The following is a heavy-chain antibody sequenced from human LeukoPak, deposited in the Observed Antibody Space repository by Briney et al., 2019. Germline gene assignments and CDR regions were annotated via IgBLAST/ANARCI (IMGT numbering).Heavy chain of an antibody. D-gene: IGHD3-9*01. J-gene: IGHJ4*02. Sequence: ASVKVSCKASGYTFTSYGISWVRQAPGQGLEWMGWISAYNGNTNYAQKLQGRVTMTTDTSTSTAHMELRSLRSDDTAVYYCAREPSYYDILTGSTGVWYFDYWGQGTLVTVSS. V-gene: IGHV1-18*01. CDR3: AREPSYYDILTGSTGVWYFDY. CDR1: GYTFTSYG. CDR2: ISAYNGNT.